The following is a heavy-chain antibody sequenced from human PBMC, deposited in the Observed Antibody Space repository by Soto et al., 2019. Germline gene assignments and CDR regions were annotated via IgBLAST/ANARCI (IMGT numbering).Heavy chain of an antibody. J-gene: IGHJ4*02. CDR1: GYTFTSYD. CDR2: MNPNSGNT. D-gene: IGHD4-17*01. Sequence: QVQLVQSGAEVKKPGASVKVSCKASGYTFTSYDINWVRQATGQGLEWMGWMNPNSGNTGYAQKFQGRVTMTRNTXXXXXXMXXXXXXXXXXXXXXXARSGLRWKTGVYWGQGTLVTVSS. CDR3: ARSGLRWKTGVY. V-gene: IGHV1-8*01.